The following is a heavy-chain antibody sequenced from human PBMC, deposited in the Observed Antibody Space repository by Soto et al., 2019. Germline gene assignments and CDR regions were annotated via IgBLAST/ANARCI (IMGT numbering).Heavy chain of an antibody. Sequence: QVQLVQSRAEVKKPGSSVKVSCKASGGTFSSYAISWVRQAPGQGLEWMGGIIPIFGTANYAQKFQGRVTITADKSTSTAYMELSSLRSEDTAVYYCARVGVGATRGAFDIWGQGTMVTVSS. CDR1: GGTFSSYA. CDR2: IIPIFGTA. D-gene: IGHD1-26*01. CDR3: ARVGVGATRGAFDI. V-gene: IGHV1-69*06. J-gene: IGHJ3*02.